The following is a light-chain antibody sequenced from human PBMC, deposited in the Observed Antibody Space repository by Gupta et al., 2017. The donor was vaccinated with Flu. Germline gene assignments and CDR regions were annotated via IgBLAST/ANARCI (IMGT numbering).Light chain of an antibody. V-gene: IGLV3-25*01. Sequence: ARITCSGDALAKQFTYWYQQKPGQAPVLVIYRDNERPSGIPERFYGSTSGTTVTLTISGAQAEDEADYYCQSTDIRGSDSWVFGGGTKLTVL. CDR2: RDN. J-gene: IGLJ3*02. CDR1: ALAKQF. CDR3: QSTDIRGSDSWV.